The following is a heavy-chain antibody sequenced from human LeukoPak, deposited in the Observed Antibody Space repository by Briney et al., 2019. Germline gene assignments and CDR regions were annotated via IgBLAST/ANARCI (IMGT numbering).Heavy chain of an antibody. CDR1: GFTFSDYY. CDR2: ISSSGSTI. CDR3: ARAPPGYCSGGSCYRPYAFDI. J-gene: IGHJ3*02. V-gene: IGHV3-11*01. D-gene: IGHD2-15*01. Sequence: GGSPRLSCAASGFTFSDYYMSWIRQAPGKGLEWVSYISSSGSTIYYADSVKGRFTISRDNAKNSLYLQMNSLRAADTAVYYCARAPPGYCSGGSCYRPYAFDIWGQGTMVTVSS.